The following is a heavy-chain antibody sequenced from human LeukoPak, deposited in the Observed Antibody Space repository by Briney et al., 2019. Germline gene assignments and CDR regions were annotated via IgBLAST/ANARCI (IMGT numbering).Heavy chain of an antibody. V-gene: IGHV3-23*01. Sequence: GGSLRLSCAASGFTLSRYAMSFLRRAPGKGLEWVSAISDDFGTYHADSVKGRFTISRDNSRNTLYLQMTSLRAEDTAVYYCARGNSGHCTGATCYALDYWGQGTLVTVSS. J-gene: IGHJ4*02. CDR3: ARGNSGHCTGATCYALDY. D-gene: IGHD2-2*01. CDR2: ISDDFGT. CDR1: GFTLSRYA.